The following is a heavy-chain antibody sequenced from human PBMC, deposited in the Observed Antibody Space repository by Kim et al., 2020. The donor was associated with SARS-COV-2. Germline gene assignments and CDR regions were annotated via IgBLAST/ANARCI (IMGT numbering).Heavy chain of an antibody. CDR2: K. D-gene: IGHD4-4*01. CDR3: ARGPNYSPFDY. Sequence: KYTAATARGRFTRSRDNDKNSLYLQMNSLRAADTAVYYCARGPNYSPFDYWGQGTLVTVSS. J-gene: IGHJ4*02. V-gene: IGHV3-48*03.